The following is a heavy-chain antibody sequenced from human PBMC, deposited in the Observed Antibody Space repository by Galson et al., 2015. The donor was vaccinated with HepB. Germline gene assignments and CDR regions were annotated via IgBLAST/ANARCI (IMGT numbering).Heavy chain of an antibody. Sequence: SLRLSCAASGFTFSNYGMHWVRQAPGKGLEWVAVISYDGSNKYYADSVKGRFTISRDDSRNTVFLQMNSLRPDDTAVYYCARDEGEDFDHWGQGTLVIVSS. CDR1: GFTFSNYG. V-gene: IGHV3-30*03. D-gene: IGHD3-16*01. J-gene: IGHJ4*02. CDR2: ISYDGSNK. CDR3: ARDEGEDFDH.